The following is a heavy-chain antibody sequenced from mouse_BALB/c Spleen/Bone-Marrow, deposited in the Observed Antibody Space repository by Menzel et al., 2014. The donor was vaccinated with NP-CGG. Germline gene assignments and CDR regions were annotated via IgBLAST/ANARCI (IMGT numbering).Heavy chain of an antibody. CDR3: ARWNYYGSLYWYFDV. J-gene: IGHJ1*01. D-gene: IGHD1-1*01. V-gene: IGHV1S81*02. CDR2: INXXXGRT. Sequence: XQLQESGAELVKPGASVKLSCKASGYTFTSXWXHWVXQRPXXGLEWXXXINXXXGRTNYNEKFKSKATLTVDKSSSTAYIQLSSXTSXDSAVYYCARWNYYGSLYWYFDVWGAGTTVTVSS. CDR1: GYTFTSXW.